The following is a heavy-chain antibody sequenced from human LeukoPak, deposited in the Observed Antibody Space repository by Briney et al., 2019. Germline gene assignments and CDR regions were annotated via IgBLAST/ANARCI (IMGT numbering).Heavy chain of an antibody. CDR2: ISGSGGST. D-gene: IGHD3-10*01. CDR3: ARMITMVRGVISGFDY. CDR1: GFAFSSYA. J-gene: IGHJ4*02. V-gene: IGHV3-23*01. Sequence: GGSLRLSCAASGFAFSSYAMSWVRQAPGKGLEWVSAISGSGGSTYYADSVKGRFTISRDNSKNTLYLQMNNLRAEDTAVYYCARMITMVRGVISGFDYWGQGTLVTVSS.